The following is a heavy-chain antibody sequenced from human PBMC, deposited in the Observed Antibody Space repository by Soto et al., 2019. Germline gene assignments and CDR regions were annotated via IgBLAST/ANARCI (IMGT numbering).Heavy chain of an antibody. CDR2: ISSSSSTL. CDR3: ARDWGIAVADY. J-gene: IGHJ4*02. Sequence: GGSLRLSCAASGFTLSSYSMNWVRQAPGKGLEWVSYISSSSSTLYYADSVQGRFTISRDNARNSLYLQMDSLRAEDTAVYYCARDWGIAVADYWGQGTLVTVSS. V-gene: IGHV3-48*01. D-gene: IGHD6-19*01. CDR1: GFTLSSYS.